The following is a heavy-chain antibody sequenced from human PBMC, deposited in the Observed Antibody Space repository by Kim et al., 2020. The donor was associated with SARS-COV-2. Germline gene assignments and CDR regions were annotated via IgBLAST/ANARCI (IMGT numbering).Heavy chain of an antibody. CDR3: ARFSHDYGDYRGDY. V-gene: IGHV5-51*01. D-gene: IGHD4-17*01. Sequence: SPSFQGQVTISADKSISTAYLQWSSLKASDTAMYYCARFSHDYGDYRGDYWGQGTLVTVSS. J-gene: IGHJ4*02.